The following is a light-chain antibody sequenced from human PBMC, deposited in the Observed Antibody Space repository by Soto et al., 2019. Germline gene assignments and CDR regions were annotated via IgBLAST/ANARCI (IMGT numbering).Light chain of an antibody. CDR3: QQYGSSPWT. V-gene: IGKV3-20*01. J-gene: IGKJ1*01. CDR2: GAS. Sequence: EIVLTQSPGTLSLSPGERATISCRASQSVRSSSLVWYQQKSVQAPRLLIYGASARATGIPDRFSGSGSGTDFTFTISRLEPEDFAVYYCQQYGSSPWTFGQGTKVDIK. CDR1: QSVRSSS.